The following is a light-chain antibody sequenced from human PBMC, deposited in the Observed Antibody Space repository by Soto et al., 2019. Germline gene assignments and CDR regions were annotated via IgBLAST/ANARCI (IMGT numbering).Light chain of an antibody. CDR3: MQALQHWT. CDR2: LGS. V-gene: IGKV2-28*01. J-gene: IGKJ1*01. Sequence: DIVMTQSPLSLPATPGEPASISCRSSQSLLHSNGHNYLDWYLRKPGQSPQLLIYLGSNRASGVPDRFSGSGSGTDFTLKISRVEAEDVGVYYCMQALQHWTFGQGTKVEMK. CDR1: QSLLHSNGHNY.